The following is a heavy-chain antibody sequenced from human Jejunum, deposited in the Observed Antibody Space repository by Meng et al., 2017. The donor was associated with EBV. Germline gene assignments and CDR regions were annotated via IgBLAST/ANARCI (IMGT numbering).Heavy chain of an antibody. Sequence: QLHLQESGSGLVKPSQTLSLTCAVSGGSISTGGYPWHWIRQSPGKGLEWIGYIYHSGSAYYNPSLKSRLTLSVDRSRDQFSLKLISVTAADTAVYYCARGNSGFDHWGQGTLVTVSS. CDR3: ARGNSGFDH. J-gene: IGHJ5*02. CDR1: GGSISTGGYP. D-gene: IGHD6-19*01. CDR2: IYHSGSA. V-gene: IGHV4-30-2*06.